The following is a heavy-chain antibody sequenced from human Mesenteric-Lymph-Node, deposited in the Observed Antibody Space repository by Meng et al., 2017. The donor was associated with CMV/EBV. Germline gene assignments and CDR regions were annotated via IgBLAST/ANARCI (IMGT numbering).Heavy chain of an antibody. CDR2: IIPILGIA. CDR3: ARGGVGTIFGVVPHYYYYGMDV. D-gene: IGHD3-3*01. V-gene: IGHV1-69*10. CDR1: GYTFTSYY. J-gene: IGHJ6*02. Sequence: SVKVSCKASGYTFTSYYMHWVRQAPGQGLEWMGGIIPILGIANYAQKFQGRVTITADKSTSTAYMELSSLRSEDTAVYYCARGGVGTIFGVVPHYYYYGMDVWGQGTTVTVSS.